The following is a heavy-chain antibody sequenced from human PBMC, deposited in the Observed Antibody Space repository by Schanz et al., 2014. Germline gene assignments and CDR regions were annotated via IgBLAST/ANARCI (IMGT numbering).Heavy chain of an antibody. Sequence: PGGSLRLSCAASGFTFSTYAMSWVRQAPGKGLEWVSAISGSGGSTYYADSVKGRFTVSRDSGQNTLYLRMSSLRAEDTAVYYCARPRFDYGEVDYWGQGTLVTVSS. CDR3: ARPRFDYGEVDY. D-gene: IGHD4-17*01. CDR2: ISGSGGST. V-gene: IGHV3-23*01. CDR1: GFTFSTYA. J-gene: IGHJ4*02.